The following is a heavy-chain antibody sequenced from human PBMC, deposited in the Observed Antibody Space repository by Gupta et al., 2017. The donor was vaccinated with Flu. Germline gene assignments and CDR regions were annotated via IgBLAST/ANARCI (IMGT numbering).Heavy chain of an antibody. V-gene: IGHV3-30*18. Sequence: QMHLVESGGGVVQFGTSLRLSCAASGFPLRSYGMHWVVTASGKGLEWVADISSDGSHKDYADSVRGRFTISRDNSKNTLSLEMDSLRVEDTAVYYCAKDGPWTASCPYYCYYMDVWGKGTTVTVSS. D-gene: IGHD2-2*01. CDR2: ISSDGSHK. CDR3: AKDGPWTASCPYYCYYMDV. CDR1: GFPLRSYG. J-gene: IGHJ6*03.